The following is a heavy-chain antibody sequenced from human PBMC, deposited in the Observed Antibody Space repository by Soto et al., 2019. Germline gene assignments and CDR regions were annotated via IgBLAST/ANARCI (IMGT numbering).Heavy chain of an antibody. CDR3: AKDSQWLREFDY. CDR2: ISGSGGST. J-gene: IGHJ4*02. V-gene: IGHV3-23*01. Sequence: PGGSLRLSCAASGFTFSSYAMSWVRQAPGKGLEWVSAISGSGGSTYYADSVKGRFTISRDNSKNTLYLQMDSLRAEDTAVYYCAKDSQWLREFDYWGQGTLVTVSS. CDR1: GFTFSSYA. D-gene: IGHD5-12*01.